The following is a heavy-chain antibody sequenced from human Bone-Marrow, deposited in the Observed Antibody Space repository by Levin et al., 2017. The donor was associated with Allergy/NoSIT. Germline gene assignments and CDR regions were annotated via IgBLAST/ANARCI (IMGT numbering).Heavy chain of an antibody. D-gene: IGHD6-6*01. CDR1: GFTVSTYA. J-gene: IGHJ4*02. V-gene: IGHV3-23*01. CDR3: AKTSPYSSSWDY. Sequence: PGGSLRLSCAASGFTVSTYAMSWVRQAPGKGLEWVSAISGSGGSTYYADSVKGRFTISRDNSKNTLYLQMNSLRAEDTAVYYCAKTSPYSSSWDYWGQGTLVTVSS. CDR2: ISGSGGST.